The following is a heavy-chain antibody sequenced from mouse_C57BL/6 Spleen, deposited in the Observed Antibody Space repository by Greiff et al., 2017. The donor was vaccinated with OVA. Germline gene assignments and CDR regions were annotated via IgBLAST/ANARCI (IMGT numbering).Heavy chain of an antibody. CDR3: ARSPPYDGSSERYFDY. D-gene: IGHD1-1*01. CDR1: GFSLSTSGMG. V-gene: IGHV8-12*01. CDR2: IYWDDDK. J-gene: IGHJ2*01. Sequence: QVTLKVSGPGILQSSQTLSLTCSFSGFSLSTSGMGVSWIRQPSGKGLEWLAHIYWDDDKRYNPSLKSRLTISKDTSRNQVFLKITRVDTADTATYYCARSPPYDGSSERYFDYWGQGTTLTVSS.